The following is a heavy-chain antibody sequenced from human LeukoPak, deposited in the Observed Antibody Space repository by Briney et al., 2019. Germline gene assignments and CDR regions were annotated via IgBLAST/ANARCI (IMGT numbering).Heavy chain of an antibody. CDR2: IYYSGST. CDR1: GGSISSYY. J-gene: IGHJ3*02. V-gene: IGHV4-59*01. Sequence: PSETLSLTCTVSGGSISSYYWSWIRQPPGKGLEWIGYIYYSGSTNYNPSLKSWVTISVDTSKNQFSLKLSSVTAADTAVYYCARRYCSGGSCYSAFDIWGQGTMVTVSS. CDR3: ARRYCSGGSCYSAFDI. D-gene: IGHD2-15*01.